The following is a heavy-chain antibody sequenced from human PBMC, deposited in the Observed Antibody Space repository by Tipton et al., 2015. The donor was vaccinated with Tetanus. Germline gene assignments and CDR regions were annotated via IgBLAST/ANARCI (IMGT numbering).Heavy chain of an antibody. J-gene: IGHJ2*01. CDR2: IYYSGST. Sequence: TLSLTCTVSGGSISSGGYYWSWIRQHPGKGLEWIGYIYYSGSTYYNPSLKSRVTISVDTSKNPFSLKLSSVTAADTAVYYCARVGGGSSGWPHWYFDLWGRGTLVTVSS. V-gene: IGHV4-31*03. CDR3: ARVGGGSSGWPHWYFDL. CDR1: GGSISSGGYY. D-gene: IGHD6-19*01.